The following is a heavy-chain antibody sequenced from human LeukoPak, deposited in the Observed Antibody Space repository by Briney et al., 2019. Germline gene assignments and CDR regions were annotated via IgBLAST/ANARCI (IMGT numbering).Heavy chain of an antibody. Sequence: GGSLRLSCAASGFTLTSYAMSWVRQAPGKGLEWVSAISGSGGSTYYADSVKGRFTISRDNSKNTLYLQMNSLRAEDTAVYYCAKAAGYGGTLNPDYYYYGMDVWGQGTTVTVSS. CDR1: GFTLTSYA. CDR3: AKAAGYGGTLNPDYYYYGMDV. CDR2: ISGSGGST. V-gene: IGHV3-23*01. D-gene: IGHD4-17*01. J-gene: IGHJ6*02.